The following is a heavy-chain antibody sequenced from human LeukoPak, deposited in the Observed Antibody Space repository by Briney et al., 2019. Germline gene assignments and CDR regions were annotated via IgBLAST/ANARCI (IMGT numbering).Heavy chain of an antibody. CDR1: GFTFSSYA. CDR3: ARGVSQCSSTSCYAGLDAFDI. V-gene: IGHV3-23*01. D-gene: IGHD2-2*01. CDR2: ISGSGGST. Sequence: PGGSLRLSCAASGFTFSSYAMSWVRQAPGKGLEWVSAISGSGGSTYYADSVKGRFTISRDNAKNSLYLQMNSLRAEDTAVYYCARGVSQCSSTSCYAGLDAFDIWGQGTMVTVSS. J-gene: IGHJ3*02.